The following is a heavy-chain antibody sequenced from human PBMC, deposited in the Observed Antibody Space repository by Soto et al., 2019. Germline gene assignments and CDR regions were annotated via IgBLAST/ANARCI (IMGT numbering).Heavy chain of an antibody. J-gene: IGHJ5*02. CDR3: ARLERGAFDP. V-gene: IGHV1-69*01. Sequence: QVQLVQSGAEVRKPGSSVKVSCQASGDTFDSDSINWVRQAPGHGLEWIGGIIPMLEKPSYAQKFQDRVTMTADESANTVYMELRSLTSDDTAVYFCARLERGAFDPWGPGTPVTVSS. CDR1: GDTFDSDS. D-gene: IGHD1-1*01. CDR2: IIPMLEKP.